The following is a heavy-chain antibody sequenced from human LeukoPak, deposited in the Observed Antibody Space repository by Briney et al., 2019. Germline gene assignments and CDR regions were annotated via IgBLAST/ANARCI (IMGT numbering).Heavy chain of an antibody. J-gene: IGHJ3*02. V-gene: IGHV3-7*01. D-gene: IGHD1-7*01. Sequence: GGSLRLSCAASGFTFNHYWMTWVRQAPERGLEWVANIKQDGSEKYYVDSVKGRFTVSRDNAKNSVYLQMNSLRAEDTAVYYCARDPGNWNYDAFDIWGQGTMVTVSS. CDR2: IKQDGSEK. CDR1: GFTFNHYW. CDR3: ARDPGNWNYDAFDI.